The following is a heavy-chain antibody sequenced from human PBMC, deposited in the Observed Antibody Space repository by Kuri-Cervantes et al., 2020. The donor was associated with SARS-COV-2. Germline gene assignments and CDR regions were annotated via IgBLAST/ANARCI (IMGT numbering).Heavy chain of an antibody. Sequence: ASVKVSCKASGYTFTSYYMHWVRQAPGQGLEWMGWISAYNGNTNYAQKLQGRVTMTTDTSTSTAYMELSRLRSDDTAVYYCARGWSRSGFGVVHYYYYMDVWGKGTTVTVSS. J-gene: IGHJ6*03. D-gene: IGHD3-3*01. CDR3: ARGWSRSGFGVVHYYYYMDV. CDR2: ISAYNGNT. CDR1: GYTFTSYY. V-gene: IGHV1-18*04.